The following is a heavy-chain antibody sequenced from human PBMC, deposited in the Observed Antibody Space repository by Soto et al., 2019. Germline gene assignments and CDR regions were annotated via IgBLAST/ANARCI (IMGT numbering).Heavy chain of an antibody. J-gene: IGHJ4*02. V-gene: IGHV1-69*06. Sequence: QVQLVQSGAEVKRPGSSVKVSCKASGGTFSNYPISWVRQAPGQGLEWMGGTNGNLGTGNYAQKFRGRLTITADKSTTTTYMELSSLTSEDTAVYYCARRDSHGFFRYFDNWGQGTLVTVSS. D-gene: IGHD3-10*01. CDR1: GGTFSNYP. CDR3: ARRDSHGFFRYFDN. CDR2: TNGNLGTG.